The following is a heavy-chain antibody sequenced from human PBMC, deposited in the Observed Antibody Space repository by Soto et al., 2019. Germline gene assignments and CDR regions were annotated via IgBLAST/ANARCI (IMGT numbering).Heavy chain of an antibody. V-gene: IGHV4-34*01. CDR2: INHSGST. CDR1: GGSFSGYY. CDR3: ARHHPDIVVVPAAIEGGYYYYGMDV. J-gene: IGHJ6*02. Sequence: SETLSLTCAVYGGSFSGYYWSWIRQPPGKGLEWIGEINHSGSTNYNPSLKSRVTISVDTSKNRFSLKLSSVTAADTAVYYCARHHPDIVVVPAAIEGGYYYYGMDVWGQGTTGTV. D-gene: IGHD2-2*02.